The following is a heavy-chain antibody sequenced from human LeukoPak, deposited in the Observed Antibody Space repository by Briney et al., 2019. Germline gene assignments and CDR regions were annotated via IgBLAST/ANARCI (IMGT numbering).Heavy chain of an antibody. Sequence: SETLSLTCTVSGDSIRSSSYYWGWIRQPPGKGLEWIGSIPYSGSTYYNPSLKSRLTISVDTSKNQFSLKLSSVTAADTAVYYCARCKDYYVSGSYYKTFDYWGQGTLVTVSS. V-gene: IGHV4-39*07. D-gene: IGHD3-10*01. J-gene: IGHJ4*02. CDR3: ARCKDYYVSGSYYKTFDY. CDR1: GDSIRSSSYY. CDR2: IPYSGST.